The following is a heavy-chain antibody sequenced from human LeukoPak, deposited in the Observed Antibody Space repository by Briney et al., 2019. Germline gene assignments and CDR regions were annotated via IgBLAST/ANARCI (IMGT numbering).Heavy chain of an antibody. CDR3: ARDLYPGY. V-gene: IGHV3-48*03. D-gene: IGHD3-16*01. Sequence: GGSLRLSCAASGFTFSSYEMNWVRQAPGKGLEWVSYISSSSTIHYADSVKGRFTISRDNAKNSLYLQMNSLRAEDTADYYCARDLYPGYWGQGTLVTVSS. J-gene: IGHJ4*02. CDR1: GFTFSSYE. CDR2: ISSSSTI.